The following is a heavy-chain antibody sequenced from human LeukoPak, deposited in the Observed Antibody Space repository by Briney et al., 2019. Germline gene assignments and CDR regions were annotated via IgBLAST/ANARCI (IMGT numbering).Heavy chain of an antibody. D-gene: IGHD1-26*01. CDR1: GDSISSGDYY. Sequence: SQILSLTCTVSGDSISSGDYYWSWIRQPAGKGLEWIGRISSSGSTNYNPSLKSRVTISVDTSKNQFSLKLSSVTAADTAVYYCAKKQWEPNWFDPWGQGTLVTVSS. CDR2: ISSSGST. CDR3: AKKQWEPNWFDP. J-gene: IGHJ5*02. V-gene: IGHV4-61*02.